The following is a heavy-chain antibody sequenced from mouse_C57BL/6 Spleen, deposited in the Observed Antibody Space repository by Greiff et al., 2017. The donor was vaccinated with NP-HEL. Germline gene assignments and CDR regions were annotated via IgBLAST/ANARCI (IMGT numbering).Heavy chain of an antibody. J-gene: IGHJ4*01. V-gene: IGHV1-82*01. CDR2: IYPGDGDT. D-gene: IGHD1-1*01. Sequence: QVQLQQSGPELVKPGASVKISCKASGYAFSSSWMNWVKQRPGKGLEWIGRIYPGDGDTNYNGKFKGKSTLTVDKSSSTAYMQLSSLTSEDSAVYYCARGITTVVPYAMDYWGQGTSVTVSS. CDR1: GYAFSSSW. CDR3: ARGITTVVPYAMDY.